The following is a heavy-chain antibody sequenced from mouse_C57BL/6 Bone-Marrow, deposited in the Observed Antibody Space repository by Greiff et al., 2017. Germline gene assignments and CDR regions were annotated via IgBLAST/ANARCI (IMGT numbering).Heavy chain of an antibody. D-gene: IGHD2-5*01. CDR2: IYPRSGNT. Sequence: QVQLKQSGAELARPGASVKLSCKASGYTFTSYGISWVKQRTGQGLEWIGEIYPRSGNTYYNEKFKGKATLTADKSSSTAYMELRSLTSEDSAVYFCARYDYSNSDFDYWGQGTTLTVSS. CDR1: GYTFTSYG. V-gene: IGHV1-81*01. J-gene: IGHJ2*01. CDR3: ARYDYSNSDFDY.